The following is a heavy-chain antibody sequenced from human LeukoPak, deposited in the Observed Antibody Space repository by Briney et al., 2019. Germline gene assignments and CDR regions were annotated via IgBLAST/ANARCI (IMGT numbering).Heavy chain of an antibody. CDR1: GGSISSGSYY. V-gene: IGHV4-61*02. CDR3: ARGRLQSPGDY. Sequence: SQTLSLTCTVSGGSISSGSYYWSWIRQPAGKGLEWIGSMYHSGSTMYNPSLKSRVTISVDTSKNQFSLKLSSVTAADTAVYYCARGRLQSPGDYWGQGTLVTVSS. CDR2: MYHSGST. D-gene: IGHD5-24*01. J-gene: IGHJ4*02.